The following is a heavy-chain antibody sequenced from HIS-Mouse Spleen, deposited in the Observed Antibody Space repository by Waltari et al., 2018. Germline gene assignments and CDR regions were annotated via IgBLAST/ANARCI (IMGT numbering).Heavy chain of an antibody. J-gene: IGHJ5*02. D-gene: IGHD4-4*01. CDR1: GYSISRGYY. V-gene: IGHV4-38-2*02. CDR2: IYHSGST. CDR3: ARELGYGVTTGNWFDP. Sequence: QVQLQESGPGLVKPSETLSLTCTVSGYSISRGYYWGWLRQPPGKGMEWIGSIYHSGSTYYNPSLKSRVTISVDTSKNQFSLKLSSVTAADTAVYYCARELGYGVTTGNWFDPWGQGTLVTVSS.